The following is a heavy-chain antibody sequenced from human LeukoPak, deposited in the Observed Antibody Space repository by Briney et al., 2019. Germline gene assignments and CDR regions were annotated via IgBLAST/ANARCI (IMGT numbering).Heavy chain of an antibody. CDR3: ARGDRLYSSSWYSDAFDI. Sequence: SETLSLTCTVSGGSVSSGSYYWSWIRQPPGKGLEWIGYIYYSGSTNYNPSLKSRVTISVDTSKNQFSLKLSSVTAADTAAYYCARGDRLYSSSWYSDAFDIWGQGTMVTVSS. V-gene: IGHV4-61*01. D-gene: IGHD6-13*01. CDR2: IYYSGST. J-gene: IGHJ3*02. CDR1: GGSVSSGSYY.